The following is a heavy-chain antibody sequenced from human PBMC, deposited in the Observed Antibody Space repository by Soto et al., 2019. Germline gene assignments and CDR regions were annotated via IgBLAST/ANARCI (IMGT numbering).Heavy chain of an antibody. Sequence: GGSLRLSCAASGFTFSSYSMNWVRQAPGKGLEWVSYISSSSSTIYYADSVKGRFTISRDNAKNSLYLQMNSLRAEDTAVYYCARDTSCTNGVCYPRRRPKEFDYWGQGTLVTVSS. D-gene: IGHD2-8*01. CDR2: ISSSSSTI. CDR1: GFTFSSYS. J-gene: IGHJ4*02. CDR3: ARDTSCTNGVCYPRRRPKEFDY. V-gene: IGHV3-48*01.